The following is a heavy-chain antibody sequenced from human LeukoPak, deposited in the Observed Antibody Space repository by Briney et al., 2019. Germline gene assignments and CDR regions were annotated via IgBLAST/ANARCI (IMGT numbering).Heavy chain of an antibody. CDR3: AHKADFSGYYHENFDY. J-gene: IGHJ4*02. CDR1: GFSLTTSGVG. V-gene: IGHV2-5*01. CDR2: IYWNDDK. Sequence: SGPTLVNPTQTLTLTCSFSGFSLTTSGVGVGWIRQPPGKALEWLAIIYWNDDKRYSPSLKSRLTITKDTSKNQVVFTLTNVDPVDTATYYCAHKADFSGYYHENFDYWGQGTLVTVSS. D-gene: IGHD3-22*01.